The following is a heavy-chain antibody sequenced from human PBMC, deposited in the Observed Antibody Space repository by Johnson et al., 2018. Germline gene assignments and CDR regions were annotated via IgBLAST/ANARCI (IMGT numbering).Heavy chain of an antibody. J-gene: IGHJ4*02. CDR1: GFTFSSYW. D-gene: IGHD3-3*01. CDR3: ARRVVLDY. V-gene: IGHV3-7*01. CDR2: IKQDGSEK. Sequence: EVQLVESGGGLVQPGGSLRLSCAASGFTFSSYWMTWVRQAPGKGLEWVANIKQDGSEKYYVDSVNGRFTIPRDNAKNSLFLQMDSLRAEDTAVYYCARRVVLDYWGQGTLVTVSS.